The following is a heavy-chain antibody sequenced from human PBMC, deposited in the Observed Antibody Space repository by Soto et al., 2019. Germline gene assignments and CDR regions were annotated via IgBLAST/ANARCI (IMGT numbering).Heavy chain of an antibody. CDR1: GYSFTSYW. V-gene: IGHV5-10-1*01. Sequence: PGESLKISCKGSGYSFTSYWISWVRQMPGKGLEWMGRIDPSDSYTNYSPSFQGHVTISADKSISTAYLQWSSLKASDTAMYYCAFAFGNPQYYYYGMDVWGRGTTVTVSS. D-gene: IGHD3-10*01. CDR2: IDPSDSYT. J-gene: IGHJ6*02. CDR3: AFAFGNPQYYYYGMDV.